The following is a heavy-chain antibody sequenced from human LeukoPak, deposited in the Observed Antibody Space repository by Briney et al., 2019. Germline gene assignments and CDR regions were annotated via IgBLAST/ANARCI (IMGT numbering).Heavy chain of an antibody. CDR2: INSDGRNT. CDR3: AHISSSYYYFDS. D-gene: IGHD6-13*01. Sequence: GGSLRLSCAASGFTLSSFWMHWVRQVPGKGLVWLARINSDGRNTNYADSVKGRFTISRDNAKNTLYLQMNSLRAEDTAVYYCAHISSSYYYFDSWGQGTLVTVSS. CDR1: GFTLSSFW. V-gene: IGHV3-74*01. J-gene: IGHJ4*02.